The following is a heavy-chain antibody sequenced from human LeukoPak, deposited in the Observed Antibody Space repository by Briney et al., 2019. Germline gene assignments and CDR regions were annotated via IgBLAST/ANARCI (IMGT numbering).Heavy chain of an antibody. D-gene: IGHD3-10*01. CDR2: IYTSGST. CDR1: GGSISSYY. V-gene: IGHV4-4*07. J-gene: IGHJ6*02. Sequence: SETLSLTCTVSGGSISSYYWSWIRQPAGKGLEWIGRIYTSGSTNYNPSLKSRVTMSVDTSKNQFSLKLRSVTAADTAVYYCARDPLHQSPYYYGSGSYYSYYGMDVWGQGTTVTVSS. CDR3: ARDPLHQSPYYYGSGSYYSYYGMDV.